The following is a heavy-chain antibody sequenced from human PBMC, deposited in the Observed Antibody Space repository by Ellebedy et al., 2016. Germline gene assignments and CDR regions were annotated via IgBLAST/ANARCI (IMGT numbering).Heavy chain of an antibody. CDR3: TTVYRYNYDSV. D-gene: IGHD5-18*01. CDR1: GFTFSNAW. CDR2: IKSKTDGGAA. V-gene: IGHV3-15*01. J-gene: IGHJ4*02. Sequence: GGSLRLSCAASGFTFSNAWMNWVRQAPGKGLEWVGRIKSKTDGGAADYAAPVKGRFTNSRDDSKTTLYLQMNSLKTEDTAVYFCTTVYRYNYDSVWGQGTLVTVSS.